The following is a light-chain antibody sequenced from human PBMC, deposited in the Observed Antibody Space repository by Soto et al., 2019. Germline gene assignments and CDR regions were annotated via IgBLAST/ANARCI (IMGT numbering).Light chain of an antibody. Sequence: QSALTQPASVSGSPGQSITISCTGTSSDVGGYKHVSWYQQHPGKAPKVMIYDVSNRPSGVSNRFSGSKSGNTASLTISGLQAEDEADYYCSSYTSSSSPYVFGTGTQLTVL. V-gene: IGLV2-14*01. CDR1: SSDVGGYKH. J-gene: IGLJ1*01. CDR2: DVS. CDR3: SSYTSSSSPYV.